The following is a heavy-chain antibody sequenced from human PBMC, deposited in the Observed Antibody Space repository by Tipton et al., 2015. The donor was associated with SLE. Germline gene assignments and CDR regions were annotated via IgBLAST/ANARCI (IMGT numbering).Heavy chain of an antibody. D-gene: IGHD3-3*01. CDR1: GDSVSSGSYY. CDR3: ARQERGGVHYDFWGGYYHDAFDI. J-gene: IGHJ3*02. CDR2: VYFSGST. Sequence: TLSLTCTVSGDSVSSGSYYCGWIRQPPGKGLEWIGSVYFSGSTYYNPSLKSRVTISVDTSKNQFSLKLSSETAADTAVYYCARQERGGVHYDFWGGYYHDAFDIWGQVTM. V-gene: IGHV4-39*01.